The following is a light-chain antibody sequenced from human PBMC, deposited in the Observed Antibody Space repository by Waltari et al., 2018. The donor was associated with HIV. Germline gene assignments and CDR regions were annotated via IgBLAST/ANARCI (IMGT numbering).Light chain of an antibody. CDR2: DHH. V-gene: IGLV1-51*01. J-gene: IGLJ2*01. CDR3: GTWDTSLNAGV. Sequence: QSVLTQPPAVSAAPGQKVTISCSGTTSNIGNNFVSWYQKLPGTAPKLLIFDHHKRPSGVSDRVSASKSATSATLDITGLHTGDEAEYYCGTWDTSLNAGVFGGGTKVSVL. CDR1: TSNIGNNF.